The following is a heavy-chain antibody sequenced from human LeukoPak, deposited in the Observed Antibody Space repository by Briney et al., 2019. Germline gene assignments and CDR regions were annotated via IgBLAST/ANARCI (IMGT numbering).Heavy chain of an antibody. CDR2: INPDGSDI. CDR3: AYQLLPK. J-gene: IGHJ4*02. Sequence: GXXLXLSCAASGFTFSDYWMHWVRQAPGRGLVWVSRINPDGSDIIYADSVKGGFTISRDNAKNTLYLQMNSLRAEDTAVYYCAYQLLPKWGQGTLVTVSS. D-gene: IGHD2-2*01. V-gene: IGHV3-74*01. CDR1: GFTFSDYW.